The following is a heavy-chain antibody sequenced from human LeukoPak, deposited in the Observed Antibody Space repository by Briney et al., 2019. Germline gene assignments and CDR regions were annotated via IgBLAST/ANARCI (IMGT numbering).Heavy chain of an antibody. Sequence: GGSLRLSCAASGFTFSSYAMSWVRQAPGKGLEWVSAISGIGGSTYYADSVKGRFTISRDNSKNTLYLQMNSLRAEDTAVYYCASRRRGGELPTPLVHWGQGTLVTVSS. D-gene: IGHD1-26*01. J-gene: IGHJ4*02. V-gene: IGHV3-23*01. CDR2: ISGIGGST. CDR3: ASRRRGGELPTPLVH. CDR1: GFTFSSYA.